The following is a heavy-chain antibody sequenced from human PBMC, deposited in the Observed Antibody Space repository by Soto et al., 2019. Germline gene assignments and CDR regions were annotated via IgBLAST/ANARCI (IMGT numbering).Heavy chain of an antibody. V-gene: IGHV1-18*01. D-gene: IGHD3-9*01. CDR2: ISAYNGNT. CDR1: GYTFTSYG. Sequence: ASVKVSCKASGYTFTSYGITWVRQAPGQGLEWMGWISAYNGNTDYAQKLQARVTMTTDTSTRTAYMELRSLRSDDTAVYYCARSQDYDILTGYYPFDYWGQGTLVTVSS. J-gene: IGHJ4*02. CDR3: ARSQDYDILTGYYPFDY.